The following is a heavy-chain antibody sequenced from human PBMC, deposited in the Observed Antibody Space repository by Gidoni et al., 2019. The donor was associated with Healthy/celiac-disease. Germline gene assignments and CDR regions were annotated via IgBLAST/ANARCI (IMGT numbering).Heavy chain of an antibody. CDR2: IYYSGST. CDR1: GGSISSYY. CDR3: ARLYCSGGSCYYGFDY. D-gene: IGHD2-15*01. J-gene: IGHJ4*02. Sequence: QVQLQESGPGLVKPSETLSLTCTVSGGSISSYYWSWIRQPPGKGLEWIGYIYYSGSTNHNPSLKSRVTISVDTSKNQFSLKLSSVTAADTAVYYCARLYCSGGSCYYGFDYWGQGTLVTVSS. V-gene: IGHV4-59*01.